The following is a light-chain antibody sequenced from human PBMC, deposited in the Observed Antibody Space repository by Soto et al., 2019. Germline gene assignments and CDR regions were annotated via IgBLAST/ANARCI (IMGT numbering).Light chain of an antibody. CDR2: GAS. J-gene: IGKJ2*01. V-gene: IGKV3-20*01. CDR3: QQYASPPPRT. CDR1: QSVSNND. Sequence: EIVLTQSPGTLSLSPGERATLSCRASQSVSNNDLAWYQQKPGQAPRLLIYGASSRATGIPDRFSGSGSGTDFTLAISRLEPEDFAVYYCQQYASPPPRTFGQGTKVEIK.